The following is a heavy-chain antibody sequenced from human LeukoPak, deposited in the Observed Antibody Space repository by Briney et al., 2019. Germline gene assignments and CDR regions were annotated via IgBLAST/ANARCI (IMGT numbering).Heavy chain of an antibody. D-gene: IGHD3-10*01. J-gene: IGHJ4*02. CDR1: GGSISSYY. CDR2: IYYSGST. CDR3: ARNTGTGYGSGSYYVY. Sequence: SETLSLTCTVAGGSISSYYWSWIRQPPGKGLEWIGYIYYSGSTNYNPSLKSRVTISVDTSKNQFSLELSSVTAADTAVYYCARNTGTGYGSGSYYVYWGQGTLVTVSS. V-gene: IGHV4-59*08.